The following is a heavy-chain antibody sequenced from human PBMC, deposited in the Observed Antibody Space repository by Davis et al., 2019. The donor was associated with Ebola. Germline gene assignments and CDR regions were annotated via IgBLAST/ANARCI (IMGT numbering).Heavy chain of an antibody. CDR3: ARAQLRRDGYNIDY. Sequence: PGGSLRLSCAASGFTFSSYGMHWVRQAPGKGLEWVAVIWYDGSNKYYADSVKGRFTISRDNSKNTLYLQMNGLRAEDTAVYYCARAQLRRDGYNIDYWGQGTLVTVSS. CDR2: IWYDGSNK. D-gene: IGHD5-24*01. J-gene: IGHJ4*02. CDR1: GFTFSSYG. V-gene: IGHV3-33*01.